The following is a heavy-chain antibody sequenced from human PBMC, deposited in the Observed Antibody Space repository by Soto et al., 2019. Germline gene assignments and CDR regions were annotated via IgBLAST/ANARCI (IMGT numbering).Heavy chain of an antibody. J-gene: IGHJ5*02. CDR1: GYTFTSYG. Sequence: QVQLVQSGAEVKKPGASVKVSCKASGYTFTSYGISWVRQAPGQGLEWIGWISGYNGNTKYAQKLQGRVTMTTDTSTRTAYMELRSLISDDTAVYYCARFNGDYGWFDPWGQGTLVTVSS. D-gene: IGHD4-17*01. CDR3: ARFNGDYGWFDP. V-gene: IGHV1-18*01. CDR2: ISGYNGNT.